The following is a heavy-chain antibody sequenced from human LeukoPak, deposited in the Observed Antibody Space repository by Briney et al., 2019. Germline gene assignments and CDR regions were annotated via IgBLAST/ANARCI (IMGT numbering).Heavy chain of an antibody. D-gene: IGHD1-26*01. V-gene: IGHV3-7*01. Sequence: GGSLRLSCAASGFTFGSYSMTWIRQAPGKGLEWVASISSDGSGKYYMDSVKGRFTISRDNAKNSLFLQMNSLGAEDTAVYHCGRVRPGDADYWGQGTLVTVSS. CDR2: ISSDGSGK. CDR1: GFTFGSYS. CDR3: GRVRPGDADY. J-gene: IGHJ4*02.